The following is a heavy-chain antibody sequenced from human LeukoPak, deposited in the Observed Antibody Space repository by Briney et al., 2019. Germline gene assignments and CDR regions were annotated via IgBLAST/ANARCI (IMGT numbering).Heavy chain of an antibody. D-gene: IGHD6-13*01. Sequence: ASVKVSCKASGYTFTSYGISWVRQAPGQGLEWMEWISAYNGNINYAQKLQGRVTMTTDTSTSTAYMELRSLRSDDTAVYYCARVPFGGSSSLYDGWFDPWGQGTLVTVSS. J-gene: IGHJ5*02. CDR1: GYTFTSYG. CDR2: ISAYNGNI. CDR3: ARVPFGGSSSLYDGWFDP. V-gene: IGHV1-18*04.